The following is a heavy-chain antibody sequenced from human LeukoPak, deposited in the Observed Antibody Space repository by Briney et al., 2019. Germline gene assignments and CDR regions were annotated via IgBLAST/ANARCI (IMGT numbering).Heavy chain of an antibody. D-gene: IGHD2-2*01. CDR2: IYYSGST. V-gene: IGHV4-59*11. CDR3: AKVSRTSRTLDY. CDR1: GGSISSHY. Sequence: SETLSLTCTVSGGSISSHYWSWIRQPPGKRLEWIGYIYYSGSTNYNPSLKSRVTISVDTSKNQFSLKLSSVTAADTAVYYCAKVSRTSRTLDYWGQGTLVTVSS. J-gene: IGHJ4*02.